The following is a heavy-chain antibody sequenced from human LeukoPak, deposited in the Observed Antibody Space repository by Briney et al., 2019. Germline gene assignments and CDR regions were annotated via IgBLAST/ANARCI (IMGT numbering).Heavy chain of an antibody. CDR3: ARDRSSGNYYFDY. J-gene: IGHJ4*02. D-gene: IGHD3-22*01. Sequence: GGSLRLSCAASGFTFSSYAMHWARQTPGKGLEWLAIISYDGTNTYYADSVKGRFTVSRDNSKNTLYLQMNSLRADDTAVYYCARDRSSGNYYFDYWGQGTLVTVSS. V-gene: IGHV3-30-3*01. CDR2: ISYDGTNT. CDR1: GFTFSSYA.